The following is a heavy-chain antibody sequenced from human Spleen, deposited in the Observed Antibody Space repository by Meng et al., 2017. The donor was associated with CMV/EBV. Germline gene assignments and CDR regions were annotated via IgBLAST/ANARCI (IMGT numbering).Heavy chain of an antibody. CDR2: TSSSRNDI. CDR1: GFTFSDYQ. D-gene: IGHD2-15*01. CDR3: ARLGFCSGGSCYPTPYGMDV. V-gene: IGHV3-11*04. J-gene: IGHJ6*02. Sequence: GESLKISCAASGFTFSDYQMSWIRQAPGKGLEWVSYTSSSRNDIYYADFVRGRFTISRDNSKKTLYLQMNSLRVEDTAVYYCARLGFCSGGSCYPTPYGMDVWGQGTTVTVSS.